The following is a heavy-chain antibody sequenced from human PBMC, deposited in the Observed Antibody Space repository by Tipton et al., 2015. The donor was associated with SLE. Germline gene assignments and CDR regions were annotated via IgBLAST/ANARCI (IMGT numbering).Heavy chain of an antibody. CDR1: GGSIRSTNYY. J-gene: IGHJ3*01. Sequence: TLSLTCTVSGGSIRSTNYYWSWIRQHPEKGLEWIGYIYYTGSTNYNPSLKSRVTISVDTSKNQFSLKLRSVTAADTAVYYCASGILTGNAAFDVWGQGTMVTVSP. CDR2: IYYTGST. D-gene: IGHD3-9*01. V-gene: IGHV4-31*03. CDR3: ASGILTGNAAFDV.